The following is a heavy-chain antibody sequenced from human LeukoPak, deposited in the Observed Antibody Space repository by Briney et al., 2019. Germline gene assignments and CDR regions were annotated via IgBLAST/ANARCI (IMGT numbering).Heavy chain of an antibody. D-gene: IGHD3-16*01. CDR1: GYTFSGYY. V-gene: IGHV1-18*04. Sequence: GASVRVSCKASGYTFSGYYMHWVRQAPGQGLEWMGWISAYNGNTNYAQKLQGRVTMTTDTSTSTAYMELRSLRSDDTAVYYCAREVYDNAFDIWGQGTVVTVSS. CDR3: AREVYDNAFDI. J-gene: IGHJ3*02. CDR2: ISAYNGNT.